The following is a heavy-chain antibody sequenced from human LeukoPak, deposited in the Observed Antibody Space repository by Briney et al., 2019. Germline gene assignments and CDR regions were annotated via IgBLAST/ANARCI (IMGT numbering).Heavy chain of an antibody. CDR1: GFTFSSYW. D-gene: IGHD1-26*01. CDR2: IKQDGSEK. Sequence: GGSLRLSCAASGFTFSSYWMSWVRQAQGKGLEWVANIKQDGSEKYYVDSVKGRFTISRDNAKNSLYLQMNSLRAEDTAVYYCARVRISVGAPGYFDYWGQGTLVTVSS. J-gene: IGHJ4*02. CDR3: ARVRISVGAPGYFDY. V-gene: IGHV3-7*01.